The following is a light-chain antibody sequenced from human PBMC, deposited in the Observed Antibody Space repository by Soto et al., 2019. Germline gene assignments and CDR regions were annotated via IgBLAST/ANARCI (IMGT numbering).Light chain of an antibody. V-gene: IGKV3-15*01. J-gene: IGKJ1*01. CDR1: QRVGIN. CDR2: SAS. CDR3: QQYDGWPQT. Sequence: MSQSVAALSVPRGDRATLTCMANQRVGINLAWYQQKPGQAPRLLIYSASSRASGIPDRFSGSESGTEFTLTISSLQSEDFAFFYCQQYDGWPQTFGQGTKVDIK.